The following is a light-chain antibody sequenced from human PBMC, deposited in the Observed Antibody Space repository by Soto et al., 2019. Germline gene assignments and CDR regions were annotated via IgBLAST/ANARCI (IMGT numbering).Light chain of an antibody. J-gene: IGKJ5*01. V-gene: IGKV1-39*01. CDR1: QSISSY. Sequence: QLTQSPSSLSASVGDRVTITCRASQSISSYLNWDQQKPGKAPKLLIYAASSLQSGVPSRFSGSGSGTDFTLTISSLQPEDFATYYCQQSYSTPITFGQGTLLEI. CDR3: QQSYSTPIT. CDR2: AAS.